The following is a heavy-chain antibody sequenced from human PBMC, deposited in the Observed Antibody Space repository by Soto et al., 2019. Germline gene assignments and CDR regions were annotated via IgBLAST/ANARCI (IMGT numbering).Heavy chain of an antibody. Sequence: QVQLVQSGAEVKKPGASVKVSCKASGYTFTSYGISWVRQAPGQGLEWMGWISAYNGNTNYAQKLQGRVTMTTDTSTSTAYMELRSLRSDDTAVYYCARDPLRVDSSSSSWFDPWGQGTLVTVSS. CDR1: GYTFTSYG. CDR3: ARDPLRVDSSSSSWFDP. V-gene: IGHV1-18*01. CDR2: ISAYNGNT. J-gene: IGHJ5*02. D-gene: IGHD6-6*01.